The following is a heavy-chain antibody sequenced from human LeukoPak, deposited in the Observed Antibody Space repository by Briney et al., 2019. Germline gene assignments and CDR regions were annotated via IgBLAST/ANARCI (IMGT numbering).Heavy chain of an antibody. Sequence: GGSLRLSCAASGFTFSTYAMHWVRQSPGKGLEWVAVISYDGRDKHHADSVKGRFTISRDNSKNTLFLQMNSLRAEDTAVYHCARQIGYCSDGNCYFDYWGQGTLVTVSS. J-gene: IGHJ4*02. CDR2: ISYDGRDK. V-gene: IGHV3-30*03. CDR1: GFTFSTYA. D-gene: IGHD2-15*01. CDR3: ARQIGYCSDGNCYFDY.